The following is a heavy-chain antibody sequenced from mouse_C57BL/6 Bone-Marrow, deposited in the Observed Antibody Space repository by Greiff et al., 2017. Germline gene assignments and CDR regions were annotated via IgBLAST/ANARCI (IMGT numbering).Heavy chain of an antibody. Sequence: QVQLQQPGAELVMPGASVKLSCKASGYTFTSYWMHWVKQRPGPGLEWIGEIDPSDSYTNYNQKFKGKSTLTVDKSSSTAYMQLSSLTSEDSAVYYCARDYYGSSYDAMDYWGQGTSGTVSS. CDR2: IDPSDSYT. J-gene: IGHJ4*01. V-gene: IGHV1-69*01. CDR1: GYTFTSYW. D-gene: IGHD1-1*01. CDR3: ARDYYGSSYDAMDY.